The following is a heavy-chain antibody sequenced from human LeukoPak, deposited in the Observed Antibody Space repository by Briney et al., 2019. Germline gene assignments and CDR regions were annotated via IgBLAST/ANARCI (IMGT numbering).Heavy chain of an antibody. CDR3: ARHRHAPDFEY. CDR1: GDSISSSNYY. V-gene: IGHV4-39*01. J-gene: IGHJ4*02. CDR2: IYYSGNT. Sequence: PSETLSLTCTVSGDSISSSNYYWAWVRQPPGKGLEWIGSIYYSGNTYYGPSLKSRVTISVDTSKNQFSLNLNSVTAADTAVYYCARHRHAPDFEYWGQGTLVTVSS.